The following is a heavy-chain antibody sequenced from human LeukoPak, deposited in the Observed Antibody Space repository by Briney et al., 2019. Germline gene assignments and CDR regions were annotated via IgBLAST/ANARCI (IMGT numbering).Heavy chain of an antibody. V-gene: IGHV4-30-2*01. J-gene: IGHJ4*02. CDR1: GASIRSGNYY. D-gene: IGHD3-22*01. CDR3: ARVTQGYDSSGYYLHFDY. Sequence: PSETLSLTCTVSGASIRSGNYYWSWIRQPPGKGLEWIGYISHSGSAYDNPSLKSRVTISVDRTKNQFSLKLSSVTLADTAVYYCARVTQGYDSSGYYLHFDYWGQGTLVTVSS. CDR2: ISHSGSA.